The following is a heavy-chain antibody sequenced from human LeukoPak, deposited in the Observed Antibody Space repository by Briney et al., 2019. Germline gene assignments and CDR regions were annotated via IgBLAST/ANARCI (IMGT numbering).Heavy chain of an antibody. V-gene: IGHV3-20*01. CDR3: AREGVSLRTDYSAY. D-gene: IGHD1-20*01. J-gene: IGHJ4*02. Sequence: GGSLRLSCAASGFTLGKHDMDCVRQSTGRGLGWRSNMTGQGGSTGDGDSVRGRFTISRDNAERALYLQMNGLTTEDDTGRHHFAREGVSLRTDYSAYWGQGILVTVSS. CDR2: MTGQGGST. CDR1: GFTLGKHD.